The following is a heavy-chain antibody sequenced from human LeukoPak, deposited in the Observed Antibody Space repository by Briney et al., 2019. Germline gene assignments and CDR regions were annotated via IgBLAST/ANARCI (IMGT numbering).Heavy chain of an antibody. D-gene: IGHD2-2*01. CDR1: GFTFTSYA. Sequence: GGSLRLSCTASGFTFTSYAMNWIRQAPGKGLEWVSYISGSGTYTNYADSVKGRFTISRDNAKNSLYLQMNSLRAEDTAVYYCASKRGYCTTTSCYYSWFDPWGQGTLVTVSS. V-gene: IGHV3-11*03. CDR3: ASKRGYCTTTSCYYSWFDP. CDR2: ISGSGTYT. J-gene: IGHJ5*02.